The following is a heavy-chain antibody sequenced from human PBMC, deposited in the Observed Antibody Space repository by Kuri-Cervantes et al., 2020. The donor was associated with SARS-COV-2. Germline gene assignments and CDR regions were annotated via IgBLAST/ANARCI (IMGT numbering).Heavy chain of an antibody. J-gene: IGHJ6*02. CDR1: GFAFSGHW. CDR2: VNPDGSYT. V-gene: IGHV3-74*01. D-gene: IGHD3-3*01. CDR3: ARDQGRITIYYYYGMDV. Sequence: GGSLRLSCAASGFAFSGHWIHWVRQAPGKGLVWVSRVNPDGSYTNNADSVKGRFTLSRDNAKNMLFLQMNSLRAEDTAVYYCARDQGRITIYYYYGMDVWGQGTTVTVSS.